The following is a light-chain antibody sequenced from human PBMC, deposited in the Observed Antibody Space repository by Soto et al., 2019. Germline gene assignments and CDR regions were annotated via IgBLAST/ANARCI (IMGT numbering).Light chain of an antibody. Sequence: QSVLTQPASVSGSPGQSITISCTGTSSDVGAHNYVSWYQQHPGTAPKLMIFEVNNRPSGISNRFSGSKCGNTASLTISGLQAEDEADYYCSSYTTSSTRVFGGGTKLTVL. CDR1: SSDVGAHNY. V-gene: IGLV2-14*01. CDR3: SSYTTSSTRV. CDR2: EVN. J-gene: IGLJ2*01.